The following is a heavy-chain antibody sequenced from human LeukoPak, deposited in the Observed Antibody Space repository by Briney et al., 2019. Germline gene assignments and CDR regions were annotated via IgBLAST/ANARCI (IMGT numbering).Heavy chain of an antibody. CDR1: GFSISTSKMC. V-gene: IGHV2-70*11. J-gene: IGHJ4*02. CDR2: IDWDGDT. D-gene: IGHD5-18*01. Sequence: RDSGPALVKPTQTLTLTCTLSGFSISTSKMCVNWIRQPPGKALEWLARIDWDGDTWYSTSLKTRLTISKDTSKNQVVLRMTNMDPVDSATYYCARTNTDVDRVFDYWGQGTQVTVSS. CDR3: ARTNTDVDRVFDY.